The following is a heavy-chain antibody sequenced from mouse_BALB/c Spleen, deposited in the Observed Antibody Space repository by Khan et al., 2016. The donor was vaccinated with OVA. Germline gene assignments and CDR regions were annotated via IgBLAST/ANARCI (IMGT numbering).Heavy chain of an antibody. CDR3: ARSTYRDAFVY. J-gene: IGHJ3*01. Sequence: EVQLQESGPSLVKPSQTLSFTCSVTGDSITSGYWNWIRKFPGNKLEYMGYIIYTGYTYYNPSLKSRISITRHTSKNQYYLQLNSVTDEDTAPFYGARSTYRDAFVYWGQGTLATVSA. V-gene: IGHV3-8*02. CDR1: GDSITSGY. CDR2: IIYTGYT.